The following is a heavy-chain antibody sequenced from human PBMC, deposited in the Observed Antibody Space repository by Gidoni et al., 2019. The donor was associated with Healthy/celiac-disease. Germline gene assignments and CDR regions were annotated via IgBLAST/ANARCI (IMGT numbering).Heavy chain of an antibody. CDR1: GGSFSGYY. J-gene: IGHJ6*02. CDR3: ARGGYSYDGNYYYYYGMDV. D-gene: IGHD5-18*01. Sequence: QVQLQQWGAGLLKPSATLSLTCAVYGGSFSGYYWSWIRQPPGKGLEWIGEINHSGSTNYNPSLKSRVTISVDTSKNQFSLKLSSVTAADTAVYYCARGGYSYDGNYYYYYGMDVWGQGTTVTVSS. V-gene: IGHV4-34*01. CDR2: INHSGST.